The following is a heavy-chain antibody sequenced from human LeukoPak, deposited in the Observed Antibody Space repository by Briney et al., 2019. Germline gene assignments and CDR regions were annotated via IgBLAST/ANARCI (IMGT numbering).Heavy chain of an antibody. CDR1: GFTFGTYS. CDR3: AREALLWFGEYYYMDV. Sequence: GGSLRLSCAASGFTFGTYSMNWVRQAPGKGLVWVSRINSDGSSTSYADSVKGRFTISRDNAKDTLYLQMNSLRAEDTAVYYCAREALLWFGEYYYMDVWGKGTTVTVSS. CDR2: INSDGSST. V-gene: IGHV3-74*01. D-gene: IGHD3-10*01. J-gene: IGHJ6*03.